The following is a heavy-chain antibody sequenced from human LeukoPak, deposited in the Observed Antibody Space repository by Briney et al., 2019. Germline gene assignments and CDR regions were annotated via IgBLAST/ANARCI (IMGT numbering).Heavy chain of an antibody. CDR2: IKQDGSEK. J-gene: IGHJ6*02. Sequence: PGGSLRLSCAASGFTFSSYWMSWVRQAPGKGLEWVANIKQDGSEKYYVDSVKGRFTISRDNSKNTLYLQMNSLRAEDTAVYYCAKSHDYGDYTSYYYYGMDVWGQGTTVTVSS. D-gene: IGHD4-17*01. CDR1: GFTFSSYW. CDR3: AKSHDYGDYTSYYYYGMDV. V-gene: IGHV3-7*03.